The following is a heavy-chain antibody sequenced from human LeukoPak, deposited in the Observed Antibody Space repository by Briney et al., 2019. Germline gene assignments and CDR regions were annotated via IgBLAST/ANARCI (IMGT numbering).Heavy chain of an antibody. J-gene: IGHJ4*02. Sequence: GGSLRLSCAASGFTFSSYWMTWVRQAPGKGLEWVANIKQDGSEKYYVDSVKGGFTISRDNAKNSLYLQMNSLRAEDTAVYYCARPTGGYSSGWYQIEYWGQGTLVTVSS. CDR3: ARPTGGYSSGWYQIEY. V-gene: IGHV3-7*01. CDR1: GFTFSSYW. CDR2: IKQDGSEK. D-gene: IGHD6-19*01.